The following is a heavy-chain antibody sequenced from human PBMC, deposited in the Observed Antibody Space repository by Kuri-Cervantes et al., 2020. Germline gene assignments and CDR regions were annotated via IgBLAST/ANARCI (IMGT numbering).Heavy chain of an antibody. V-gene: IGHV2-70D*14. CDR1: GFSITSTAMR. Sequence: SGPTLVKPTQTLTLTCTFSGFSITSTAMRVHWVHPPPGKALEWLARSDWDDDKFYNSSMKTRLTISKDTSKIQVVLTMTNMDPVDTATYYCARTLAQQEGDYWGPGTLVTVSS. D-gene: IGHD6-13*01. J-gene: IGHJ4*02. CDR3: ARTLAQQEGDY. CDR2: SDWDDDK.